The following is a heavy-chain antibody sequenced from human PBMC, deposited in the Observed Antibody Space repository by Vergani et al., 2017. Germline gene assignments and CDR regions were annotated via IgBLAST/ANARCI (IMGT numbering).Heavy chain of an antibody. V-gene: IGHV1-46*01. CDR3: ARPNSGSYYVVLGY. CDR2: INPSGGST. Sequence: QVQLVQSGAEVKKPGSSVKVSCKASGGTFSSYAISWVRQAPGQGLEWMGIINPSGGSTSYAQKFQGRVTMTRDTSTSTVYMELSSLRSEDTAVYYCARPNSGSYYVVLGYWGQGTLVTVSS. J-gene: IGHJ4*02. D-gene: IGHD1-26*01. CDR1: GGTFSSYA.